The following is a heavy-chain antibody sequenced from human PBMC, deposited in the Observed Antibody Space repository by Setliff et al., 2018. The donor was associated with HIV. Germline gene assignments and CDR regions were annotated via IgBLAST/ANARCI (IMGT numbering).Heavy chain of an antibody. CDR1: GHTFSNSD. CDR2: MNPNSGVT. V-gene: IGHV1-8*02. CDR3: ASGKGVGGVVITDGLDV. J-gene: IGHJ6*04. D-gene: IGHD3-10*01. Sequence: ASVKVSCKPSGHTFSNSDIHWVRRATGQGLEWMGWMNPNSGVTGYALKFQDRVTMTRDTSISTAYLELRTLTSEDTAVYYCASGKGVGGVVITDGLDVWGKGTTVTVSS.